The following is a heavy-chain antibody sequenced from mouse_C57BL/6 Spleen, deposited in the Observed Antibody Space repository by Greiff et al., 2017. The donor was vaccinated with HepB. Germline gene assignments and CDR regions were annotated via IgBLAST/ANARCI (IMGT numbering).Heavy chain of an antibody. CDR2: ISYDGSN. J-gene: IGHJ3*01. D-gene: IGHD1-1*01. V-gene: IGHV3-6*01. CDR1: GYSITSGYY. Sequence: EVKLLESGPGLVKPSQSLSLTCSVTGYSITSGYYWNWIRQFPGNKLEWMGYISYDGSNNYNPSLKNRISITRDTSKNQLFLKLNSVTTEDTATYYWASMYYDGSRFAYWGQGTLVTVSA. CDR3: ASMYYDGSRFAY.